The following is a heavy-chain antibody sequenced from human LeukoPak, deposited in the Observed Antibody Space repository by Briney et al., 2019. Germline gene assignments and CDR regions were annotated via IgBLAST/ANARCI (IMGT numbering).Heavy chain of an antibody. D-gene: IGHD1-14*01. V-gene: IGHV4-59*12. CDR3: ARDTGDY. CDR2: IYHSGST. Sequence: SETLSLTCTVSGGSISSYYWSWIRQPPGKGLEWIGYIYHSGSTYYNPSLKSRVTISVDTSKNQFSLKLSSVTAADTAVYYCARDTGDYWGQGTLVTVSS. CDR1: GGSISSYY. J-gene: IGHJ4*02.